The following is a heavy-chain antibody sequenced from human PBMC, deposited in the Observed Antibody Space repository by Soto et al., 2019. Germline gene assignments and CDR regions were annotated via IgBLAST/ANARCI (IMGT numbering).Heavy chain of an antibody. CDR2: ISSSGSSI. CDR3: ARSARGDRYDWFDP. D-gene: IGHD1-20*01. V-gene: IGHV3-11*01. J-gene: IGHJ5*02. CDR1: GFTFSDYY. Sequence: QVQLVESGGGLVKPGGSLRLSCAASGFTFSDYYMYWIRQAPGKGLEWVSYISSSGSSIYYADFVKGRFTISRDNAKNSLYLQMNSLSAEDTAVYYCARSARGDRYDWFDPWGQGTLVTVSS.